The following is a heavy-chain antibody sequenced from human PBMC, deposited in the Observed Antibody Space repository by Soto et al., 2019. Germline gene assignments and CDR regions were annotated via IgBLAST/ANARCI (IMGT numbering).Heavy chain of an antibody. J-gene: IGHJ4*02. CDR3: ARDLTGNVFDF. V-gene: IGHV3-11*01. CDR1: GFTLSDYY. Sequence: GGSLRLSCAASGFTLSDYYMYWIRQAPGKGLEWVSYISPSGSTIYYADSVKGRFTISRDNAKNSLFLQLNSLRAEDTAVYYCARDLTGNVFDFWGQGTLVTVSS. D-gene: IGHD1-20*01. CDR2: ISPSGSTI.